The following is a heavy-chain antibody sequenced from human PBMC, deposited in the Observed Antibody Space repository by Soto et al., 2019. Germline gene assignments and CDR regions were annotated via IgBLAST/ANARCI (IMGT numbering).Heavy chain of an antibody. CDR3: ARGDSSDYSTATPADY. Sequence: GESLKISCSGSGYSFANYWIGWVRQMPGKGLEWMGIIYPTDSDTRYSPSFQGQVTISADKSISTAYLQWNSLKVSDTAIYFCARGDSSDYSTATPADYWGQGTLVTVSS. J-gene: IGHJ4*02. CDR2: IYPTDSDT. CDR1: GYSFANYW. D-gene: IGHD3-22*01. V-gene: IGHV5-51*01.